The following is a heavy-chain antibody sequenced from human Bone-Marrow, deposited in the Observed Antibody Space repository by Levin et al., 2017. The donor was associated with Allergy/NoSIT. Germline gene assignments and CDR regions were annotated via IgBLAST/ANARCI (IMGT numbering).Heavy chain of an antibody. V-gene: IGHV3-30*18. D-gene: IGHD5-18*01. CDR2: ISYDGSNK. Sequence: AGGSLRLSCAASGFTFSSYGMHWVRQAPGKGLEWVAVISYDGSNKYYADSVKGRFTISRDNSKNTLYLQMNSLRAEDTAVYYCAKDLQGSYGSMDVWGQGTTVTVSS. CDR1: GFTFSSYG. J-gene: IGHJ6*02. CDR3: AKDLQGSYGSMDV.